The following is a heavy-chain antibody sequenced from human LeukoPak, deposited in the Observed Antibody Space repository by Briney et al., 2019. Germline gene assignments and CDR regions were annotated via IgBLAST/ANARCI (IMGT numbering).Heavy chain of an antibody. Sequence: GGSLRLSCEASGFTFSDYEMNWVRQAPGKGLEWVSSISSSSSYIYYADSVKGRFTISRDNAKNSLYLQMNSLRAEDTAVYYCARDPSGWYFVDYWGQGTLVTVSS. CDR3: ARDPSGWYFVDY. CDR1: GFTFSDYE. CDR2: ISSSSSYI. D-gene: IGHD6-19*01. J-gene: IGHJ4*02. V-gene: IGHV3-21*01.